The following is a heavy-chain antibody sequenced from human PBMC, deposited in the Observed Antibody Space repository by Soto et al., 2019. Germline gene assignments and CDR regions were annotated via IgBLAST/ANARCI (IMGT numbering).Heavy chain of an antibody. CDR1: GFTFSSYA. J-gene: IGHJ4*02. Sequence: GGSLRLSCAASGFTFSSYAMHWVRQAPGKGLEWVAVISYDGSNKYYADSVKGRFTISRDNSKNTLYLQMNSLRAEDTAVYYCARPETGTTGYYFDYWGQGTLVTVSS. V-gene: IGHV3-30-3*01. CDR2: ISYDGSNK. CDR3: ARPETGTTGYYFDY. D-gene: IGHD1-1*01.